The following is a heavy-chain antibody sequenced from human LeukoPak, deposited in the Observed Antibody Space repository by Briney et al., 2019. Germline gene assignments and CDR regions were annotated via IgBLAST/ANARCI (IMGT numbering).Heavy chain of an antibody. CDR3: ARYYYDSSGYYYFDY. V-gene: IGHV3-23*01. CDR2: ISGSGGST. Sequence: GGSLRLSCAASGFTFSSYGMSWVRHAPGKGLEWVSAISGSGGSTYYADSVTGRFTISRDKSKNTLYLQMNSLRAEDTAVYYCARYYYDSSGYYYFDYWGQGTLVTVSS. CDR1: GFTFSSYG. D-gene: IGHD3-22*01. J-gene: IGHJ4*02.